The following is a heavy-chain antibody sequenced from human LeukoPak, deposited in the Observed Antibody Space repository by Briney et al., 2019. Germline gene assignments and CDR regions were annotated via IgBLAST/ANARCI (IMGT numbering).Heavy chain of an antibody. CDR2: INWNGGRT. V-gene: IGHV3-20*04. Sequence: GGSLRLSCAASGFTFDDYGMNWVRQAPGKGLEWVSGINWNGGRTGYADSVKGRFTISRDNSKNTLYLQMNSLRAEDTAVYYCAKAPYSGSFMYFDYWGQGTLVTVSS. J-gene: IGHJ4*02. D-gene: IGHD1-26*01. CDR1: GFTFDDYG. CDR3: AKAPYSGSFMYFDY.